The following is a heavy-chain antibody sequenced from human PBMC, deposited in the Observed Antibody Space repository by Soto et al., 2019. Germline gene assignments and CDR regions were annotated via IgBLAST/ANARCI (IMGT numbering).Heavy chain of an antibody. CDR3: ARKIAAAVKYYFDY. J-gene: IGHJ4*02. D-gene: IGHD6-13*01. Sequence: GGSLRLSCAASGFTFSSYAMSWVRQAPGKGLEWVSAISGSGGSTYYADSLKGRFTISRDNSKNTLYLQMNSLRAEDTAVYYCARKIAAAVKYYFDYWGQGTLVTVSS. CDR2: ISGSGGST. V-gene: IGHV3-23*01. CDR1: GFTFSSYA.